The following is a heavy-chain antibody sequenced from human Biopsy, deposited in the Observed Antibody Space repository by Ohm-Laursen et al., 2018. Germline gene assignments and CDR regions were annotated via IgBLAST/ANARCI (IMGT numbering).Heavy chain of an antibody. D-gene: IGHD2/OR15-2a*01. J-gene: IGHJ6*02. CDR2: VYYSGTT. CDR1: GGSISSDW. Sequence: TLSLTCTVSGGSISSDWWSWIRQTPGKGLEWIGYVYYSGTTTYNPSLRSRVTISVDTSMNQISLRLQSVTAADTAIYYCTRATNSTGWPYYYFYGMDIWDQGTTVTVSS. CDR3: TRATNSTGWPYYYFYGMDI. V-gene: IGHV4-59*01.